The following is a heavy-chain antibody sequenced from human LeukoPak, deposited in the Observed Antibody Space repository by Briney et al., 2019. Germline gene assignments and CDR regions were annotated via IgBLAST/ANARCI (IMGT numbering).Heavy chain of an antibody. Sequence: GGSLRLTCAASGFTFSSYAMSWVRQAPGKGLEWVSAISGSGGSTYYADSVKGRFTISRDNSKNTLYLQMNSLRAEDTAVYYCAIDSSSSTAGYWGQGTLVTVSS. CDR3: AIDSSSSTAGY. CDR2: ISGSGGST. J-gene: IGHJ4*02. V-gene: IGHV3-23*01. CDR1: GFTFSSYA. D-gene: IGHD6-6*01.